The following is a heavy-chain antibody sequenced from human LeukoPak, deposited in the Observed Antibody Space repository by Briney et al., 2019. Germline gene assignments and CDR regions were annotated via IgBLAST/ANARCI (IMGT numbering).Heavy chain of an antibody. CDR2: IYSGGST. Sequence: GGSLRLPCAASGFTFSSYWMHWVRQAPGKGLEWVSVIYSGGSTYYADSVKGRFTISRDNSKNTLYLQMNSLRAEDTAVYYCARRGSRTMIEVVPAFDSWGQGALVTVSS. J-gene: IGHJ4*02. V-gene: IGHV3-66*04. D-gene: IGHD3-22*01. CDR1: GFTFSSYW. CDR3: ARRGSRTMIEVVPAFDS.